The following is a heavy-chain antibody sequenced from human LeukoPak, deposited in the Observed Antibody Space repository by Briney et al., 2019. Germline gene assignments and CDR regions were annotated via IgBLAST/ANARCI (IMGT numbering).Heavy chain of an antibody. V-gene: IGHV3-7*01. CDR1: GFTFSSYW. CDR3: ARDSPFYSNYVGTYYYGMDV. J-gene: IGHJ6*02. D-gene: IGHD4-11*01. Sequence: GGSLRLSCAASGFTFSSYWMSWVRQAPGKGLEWVANIKQDGSEKYYVDSVKGRFTISRDNAKNSLYLQMNSQRAEDTAVYYCARDSPFYSNYVGTYYYGMDVWGQGTTVTVSS. CDR2: IKQDGSEK.